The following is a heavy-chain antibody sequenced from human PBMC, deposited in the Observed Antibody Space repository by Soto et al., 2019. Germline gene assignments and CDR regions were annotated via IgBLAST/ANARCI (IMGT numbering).Heavy chain of an antibody. CDR2: INPNSGGT. D-gene: IGHD2-15*01. V-gene: IGHV1-2*04. Sequence: ASVKVSCKASGYTFTGYYMHWVRQAPGQGLEWMGWINPNSGGTNYAQKFQGWVTMTRDTSISTAYMELSRLRSDDMAVYYCARDLVEVVVAATDYYYYYGMDVWGQGTTVTVSS. J-gene: IGHJ6*02. CDR3: ARDLVEVVVAATDYYYYYGMDV. CDR1: GYTFTGYY.